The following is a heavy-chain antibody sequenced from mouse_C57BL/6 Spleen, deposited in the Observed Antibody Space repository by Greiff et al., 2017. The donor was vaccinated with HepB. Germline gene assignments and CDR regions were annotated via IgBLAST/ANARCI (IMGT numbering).Heavy chain of an antibody. D-gene: IGHD2-3*01. CDR3: AIDLDGRGYFDV. J-gene: IGHJ1*03. CDR1: GYSITSGYY. Sequence: EVQLQESGPGLVKPSQSLSLTCSVTGYSITSGYYWNWIRQLPGNKLEWMGYISYDGSNNYNPSLKNRITSTRDKSKNKFFLKLNSVTTEDTATYYCAIDLDGRGYFDVWGTGTTVTVSS. CDR2: ISYDGSN. V-gene: IGHV3-6*01.